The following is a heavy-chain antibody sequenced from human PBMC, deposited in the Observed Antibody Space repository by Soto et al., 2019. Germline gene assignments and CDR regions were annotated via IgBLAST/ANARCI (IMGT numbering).Heavy chain of an antibody. D-gene: IGHD6-19*01. Sequence: QVQLVQSGAEVKKPGASVKVSCKASGYTFTSYDINWVRQAPGQGLEWMGWMNPNSGNTGYAQKFQDRVTMTRNTSISTAYMELSSLRSEDKAVYCCAREVSWLVSDWGQGTLVTVSS. V-gene: IGHV1-8*01. CDR2: MNPNSGNT. CDR3: AREVSWLVSD. J-gene: IGHJ4*02. CDR1: GYTFTSYD.